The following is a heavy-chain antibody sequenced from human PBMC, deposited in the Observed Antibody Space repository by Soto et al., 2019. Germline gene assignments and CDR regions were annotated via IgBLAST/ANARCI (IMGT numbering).Heavy chain of an antibody. CDR1: SCSISSGGYY. CDR2: IYYNGDT. Sequence: SETLSLTCTVYSCSISSGGYYCSWIRQLPGKDLEWIGYIYYNGDTYYNQSLKKRDNLSVDTSKNHFFLKLSSVTAADTAVYYCARAPNSGTYHDAFLIWGQGTMVT. D-gene: IGHD1-26*01. V-gene: IGHV4-31*03. CDR3: ARAPNSGTYHDAFLI. J-gene: IGHJ3*02.